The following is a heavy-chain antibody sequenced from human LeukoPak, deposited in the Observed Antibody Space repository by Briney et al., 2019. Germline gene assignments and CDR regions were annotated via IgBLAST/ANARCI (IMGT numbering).Heavy chain of an antibody. Sequence: GGSLRLSCAASGFTFRSYRMSWVRQAPGKGLEWVANIKEDANEEYYVDSARGRFIISRDNAKNSLFLQMYSLRADDTAVYYCARAGYCTSNSCYSPNFYYMDVWGKGTTVAVSS. CDR3: ARAGYCTSNSCYSPNFYYMDV. CDR1: GFTFRSYR. D-gene: IGHD2-2*01. CDR2: IKEDANEE. J-gene: IGHJ6*03. V-gene: IGHV3-7*01.